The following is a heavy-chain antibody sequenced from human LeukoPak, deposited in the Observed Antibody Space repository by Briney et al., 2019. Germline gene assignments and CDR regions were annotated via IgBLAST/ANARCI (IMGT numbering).Heavy chain of an antibody. CDR2: ISGGGGST. V-gene: IGHV3-23*01. CDR1: GFIFSNYA. D-gene: IGHD3-22*01. J-gene: IGHJ4*02. Sequence: GGSLRLSCAASGFIFSNYAMSWVRQAPGKGLEWVSAISGGGGSTYYADSVKGRFTISRDNSKNTLYLQMNSLRAEDTAVYYCAKRNYDSSGAFDYWGQGTLVTVSS. CDR3: AKRNYDSSGAFDY.